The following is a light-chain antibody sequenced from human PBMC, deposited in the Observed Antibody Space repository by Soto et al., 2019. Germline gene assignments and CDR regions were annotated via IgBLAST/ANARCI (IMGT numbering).Light chain of an antibody. CDR1: SSDVGAYNS. J-gene: IGLJ1*01. Sequence: QSVLTQPASLSGSPGQSITISCTGTSSDVGAYNSVSWYQQHPGKAPKLILYDVSTRPSGISDRFSGSKSGNTASLTISGLQAEDESDYYCSSYTTSVTYVFGTGTKLTVL. CDR3: SSYTTSVTYV. V-gene: IGLV2-14*01. CDR2: DVS.